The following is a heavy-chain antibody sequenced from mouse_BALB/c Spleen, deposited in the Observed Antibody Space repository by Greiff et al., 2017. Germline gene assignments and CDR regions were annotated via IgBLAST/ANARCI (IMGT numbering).Heavy chain of an antibody. V-gene: IGHV6-6*02. CDR2: IRLKSDNYAT. D-gene: IGHD1-1*01. CDR1: GFTFSSYW. J-gene: IGHJ1*01. CDR3: TNYYGSSYGYFDV. Sequence: EVKVEESGGGLVQPGGSMKLSCVASGFTFSSYWMSWVRQSPEKGLEWVAEIRLKSDNYATHYAESVKGKFTISRDDSKSRLYLQMNSLRAEDTGIYYCTNYYGSSYGYFDVWGAGTTVTVSS.